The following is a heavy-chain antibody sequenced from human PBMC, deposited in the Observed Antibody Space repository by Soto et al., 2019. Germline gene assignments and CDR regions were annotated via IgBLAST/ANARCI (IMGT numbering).Heavy chain of an antibody. V-gene: IGHV1-8*01. Sequence: ASVKVSCKASGYTFTSYDINCVLQATVQGLEWMGCMNPNSGNTGYAQKFQGRVTMTRSTSISTAYMELSSLRSEDTAVYYCARTFEYSSSSGVWGQGTLVTVSS. J-gene: IGHJ4*02. D-gene: IGHD6-6*01. CDR1: GYTFTSYD. CDR3: ARTFEYSSSSGV. CDR2: MNPNSGNT.